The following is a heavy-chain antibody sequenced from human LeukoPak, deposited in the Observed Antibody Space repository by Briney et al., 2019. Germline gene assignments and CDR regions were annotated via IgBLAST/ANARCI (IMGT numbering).Heavy chain of an antibody. Sequence: SETLSLTCVVYGGSFSGYYWSWIRQPPGKGLEWIGEINHSGSTNYNPSLKSRVTIPVDTSKNQFSLKLSSVTAADTAVYYCARGLYSSGWYNWFDPWGQGTLVTVSS. D-gene: IGHD6-19*01. CDR3: ARGLYSSGWYNWFDP. CDR2: INHSGST. CDR1: GGSFSGYY. J-gene: IGHJ5*02. V-gene: IGHV4-34*01.